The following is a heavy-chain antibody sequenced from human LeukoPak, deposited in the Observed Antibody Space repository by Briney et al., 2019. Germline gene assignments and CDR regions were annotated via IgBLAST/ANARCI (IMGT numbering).Heavy chain of an antibody. D-gene: IGHD1-26*01. Sequence: PSETLSLTCTVSGGSISSGSYYWSWIRQPPGKGLEWIGYIYYSGSTNYNPSLKSRVTISVDTSKNQFSLKLSSVTAADTAVYYCALLRGYFQHWGQGTLVTVSS. J-gene: IGHJ1*01. CDR3: ALLRGYFQH. CDR2: IYYSGST. V-gene: IGHV4-61*01. CDR1: GGSISSGSYY.